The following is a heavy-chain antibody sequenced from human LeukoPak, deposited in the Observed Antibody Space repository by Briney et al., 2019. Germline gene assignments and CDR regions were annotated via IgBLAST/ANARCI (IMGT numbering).Heavy chain of an antibody. CDR3: AKSPGPNYYDSSGYYYFDLFGMDV. CDR1: GLTFSSYG. D-gene: IGHD3-22*01. V-gene: IGHV3-33*06. J-gene: IGHJ6*04. Sequence: GGSLRLSCAASGLTFSSYGMHWVRQAPGKGLEWVAVIGYDGSNKYYADSVKGRFTISRDNSKNTLYLQMNSLRAEDTAVYYCAKSPGPNYYDSSGYYYFDLFGMDVWGKGTTVTVSS. CDR2: IGYDGSNK.